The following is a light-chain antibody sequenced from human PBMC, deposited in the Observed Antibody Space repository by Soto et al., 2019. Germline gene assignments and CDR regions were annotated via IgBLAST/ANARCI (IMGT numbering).Light chain of an antibody. V-gene: IGKV3-20*01. Sequence: EIVCTQSPGTLSLSPGERATLSGRASQSISRNYLAWYQQKPGQAPRLLIYGASSRATGIPDRFSGSGSGTDFTLTISRLEPEDFAVYYCQQYGSSPWTFGQGTKVDIK. CDR2: GAS. CDR3: QQYGSSPWT. CDR1: QSISRNY. J-gene: IGKJ1*01.